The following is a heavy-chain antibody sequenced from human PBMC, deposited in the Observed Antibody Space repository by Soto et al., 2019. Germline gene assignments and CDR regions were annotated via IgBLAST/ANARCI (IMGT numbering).Heavy chain of an antibody. Sequence: ASVKVSCKASGYTFASYGISWVRQAPGQGLEWMGWISAYNGNTNYAQKLQGRVTMSTDTSTSTAYMELRSLRSEDTAVYYCAITPGQGGENFDYWGQGTLVTVSS. V-gene: IGHV1-18*01. CDR3: AITPGQGGENFDY. D-gene: IGHD2-15*01. CDR1: GYTFASYG. CDR2: ISAYNGNT. J-gene: IGHJ4*02.